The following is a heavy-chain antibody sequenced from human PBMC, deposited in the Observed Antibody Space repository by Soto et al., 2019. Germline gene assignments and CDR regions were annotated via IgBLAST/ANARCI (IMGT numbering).Heavy chain of an antibody. CDR3: ALITSGWLYYFDY. D-gene: IGHD6-19*01. V-gene: IGHV3-23*01. CDR1: GFTFSNYA. Sequence: PGGSLRLSCAASGFTFSNYAMTWVRQGPGKGLEWVSAISGSGGSTYYADSVKGRFTISRDNSRNTLYLQMNSLRAEDTAIYYCALITSGWLYYFDYWGQGTLVTVSS. J-gene: IGHJ4*02. CDR2: ISGSGGST.